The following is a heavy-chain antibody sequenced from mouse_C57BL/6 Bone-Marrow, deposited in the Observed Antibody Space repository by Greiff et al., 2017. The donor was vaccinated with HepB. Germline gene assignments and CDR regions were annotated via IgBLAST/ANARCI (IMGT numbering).Heavy chain of an antibody. J-gene: IGHJ2*01. D-gene: IGHD3-2*02. CDR1: GFTFSDYG. CDR3: ARGGSSGYLYYFDY. CDR2: ISSGSSTI. Sequence: EVQLVESGGGLVKPGGSLKLSCAASGFTFSDYGMHWVRQAPEKGLEWVAYISSGSSTIYYADTVKGRFTISRDNAKNTLFLKMTSLRSEDTAMYYGARGGSSGYLYYFDYWGQGTTLTVSS. V-gene: IGHV5-17*01.